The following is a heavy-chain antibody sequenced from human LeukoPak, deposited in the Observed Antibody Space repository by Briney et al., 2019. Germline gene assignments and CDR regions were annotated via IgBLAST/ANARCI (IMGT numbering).Heavy chain of an antibody. D-gene: IGHD2-2*01. Sequence: GGSLRLSCAASGFTFSSYAMHWVRQAPGKGLEWVAVISYDGSNKYYADSVKGRFTISRDNSKNTLYLQMNSLRAEDTAVYYCARDLVVVPAAMSYYYGMDVWGKGTTVTVSS. J-gene: IGHJ6*04. CDR1: GFTFSSYA. V-gene: IGHV3-30-3*01. CDR2: ISYDGSNK. CDR3: ARDLVVVPAAMSYYYGMDV.